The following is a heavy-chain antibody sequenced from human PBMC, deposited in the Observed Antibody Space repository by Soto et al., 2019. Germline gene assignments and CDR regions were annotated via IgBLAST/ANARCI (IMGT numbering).Heavy chain of an antibody. CDR3: AKDSYYDSSGYPDY. D-gene: IGHD3-22*01. CDR2: ISGSGGST. Sequence: GGSLRLSCAASGFTFSSYAMSWVRQAPGKGLEWVSAISGSGGSTYYADSVKGRFTISRDNSKNTLYLQMNSLRAEDTAVYYCAKDSYYDSSGYPDYWGQGNLVTVSS. V-gene: IGHV3-23*01. CDR1: GFTFSSYA. J-gene: IGHJ4*02.